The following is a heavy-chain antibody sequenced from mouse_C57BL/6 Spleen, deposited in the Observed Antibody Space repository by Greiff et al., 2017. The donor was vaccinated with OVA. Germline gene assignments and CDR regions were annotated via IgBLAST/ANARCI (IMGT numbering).Heavy chain of an antibody. Sequence: EVKLMESEGGLVQPGSSMKLSCTASGFTFSDYYMAWVRQVPEKGLEWVANINYDGSSTYYLDSLKSRFIISRDNAKNILYLQMSSLKSEDTATYYCARDRGGYFDYWGQGTTLTVSS. CDR1: GFTFSDYY. V-gene: IGHV5-16*01. CDR2: INYDGSST. CDR3: ARDRGGYFDY. D-gene: IGHD3-1*01. J-gene: IGHJ2*01.